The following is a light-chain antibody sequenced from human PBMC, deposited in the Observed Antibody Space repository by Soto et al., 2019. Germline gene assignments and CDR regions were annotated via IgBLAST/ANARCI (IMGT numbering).Light chain of an antibody. CDR2: GNS. J-gene: IGLJ3*02. V-gene: IGLV1-40*01. CDR1: SSNIGAGYD. Sequence: QSVLTQPPSVSGAPGQRVTISCTGSSSNIGAGYDVHWYQQLPGTAPKLLIYGNSNRPSGVPDRFSGSKSVTSASLAITGFQAEDEADYYCQSYDSSLSGWVFGGGNKLTVL. CDR3: QSYDSSLSGWV.